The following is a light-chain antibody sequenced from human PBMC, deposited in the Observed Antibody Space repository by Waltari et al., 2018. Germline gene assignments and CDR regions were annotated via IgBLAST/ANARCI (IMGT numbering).Light chain of an antibody. CDR1: SSNIGDSA. CDR3: AAWDISLNNLL. Sequence: QSALTQPPSVSGAPRQRVTISCSGTSSNIGDSAVNWYQQLPGKPPKLVIYYDDLVPSGVSDGSSGPKSGSSASLAISGLQSGDEAVSFCAAWDISLNNLLFGGGTKLTVL. J-gene: IGLJ2*01. CDR2: YDD. V-gene: IGLV1-36*01.